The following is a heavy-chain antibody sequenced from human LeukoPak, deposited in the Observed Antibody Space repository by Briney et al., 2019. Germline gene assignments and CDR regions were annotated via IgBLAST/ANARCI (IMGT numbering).Heavy chain of an antibody. D-gene: IGHD1-26*01. CDR2: ISYDGSNK. CDR3: ARIYSGSSDIDY. J-gene: IGHJ4*02. V-gene: IGHV3-30*03. CDR1: GFTFSSYG. Sequence: GGSLRLSCAASGFTFSSYGMHWVRQAPGKGLEWVAVISYDGSNKYYADSVKGRFTISRDNSKNTLYLQMNSPRAEDTAVYYCARIYSGSSDIDYWGQGTLVTVSS.